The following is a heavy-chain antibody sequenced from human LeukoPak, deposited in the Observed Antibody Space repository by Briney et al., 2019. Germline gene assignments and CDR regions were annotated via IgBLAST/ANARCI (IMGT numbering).Heavy chain of an antibody. D-gene: IGHD5-12*01. Sequence: TSETLSLTCIVSGGSINRHFWSWIRQPAGKGLEWLGRVHTTGSTNYNPSLKSRVTMSIDTSKNQVSLKMSSVTAADTAVYYCAGIPGDNGYPYYFDYWGQGTLVTVSS. CDR1: GGSINRHF. CDR3: AGIPGDNGYPYYFDY. CDR2: VHTTGST. J-gene: IGHJ4*02. V-gene: IGHV4-4*07.